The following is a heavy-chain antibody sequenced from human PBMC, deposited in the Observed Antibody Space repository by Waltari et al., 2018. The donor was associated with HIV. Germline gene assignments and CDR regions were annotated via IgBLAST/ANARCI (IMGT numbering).Heavy chain of an antibody. D-gene: IGHD4-17*01. J-gene: IGHJ4*02. CDR1: GFSLSSYA. Sequence: EVQLVGSGGGLAKPGGSRRLSCAASGFSLSSYAMNWVRQAPGKGLEWIAYISRSSDYIYYADSIKGRFTISRDNAKNSVFLHMDNLRDVDTAVYYCTATVTTRGTFDYWGQGTAVPVS. CDR2: ISRSSDYI. CDR3: TATVTTRGTFDY. V-gene: IGHV3-21*01.